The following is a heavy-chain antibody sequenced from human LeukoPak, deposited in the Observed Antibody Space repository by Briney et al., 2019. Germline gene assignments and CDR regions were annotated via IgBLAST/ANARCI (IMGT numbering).Heavy chain of an antibody. Sequence: SETLSLTCTVSGGSISSGGYYWSWIRQHPGEGLEWIGYIYYSGSTYYNPSLKSRVTISVDTSKNQFSLKLSSVTAADTAVYYCARDVDTAMVNVMDVWGQGNPGHRLL. CDR1: GGSISSGGYY. CDR2: IYYSGST. V-gene: IGHV4-31*03. J-gene: IGHJ6*02. CDR3: ARDVDTAMVNVMDV. D-gene: IGHD5-18*01.